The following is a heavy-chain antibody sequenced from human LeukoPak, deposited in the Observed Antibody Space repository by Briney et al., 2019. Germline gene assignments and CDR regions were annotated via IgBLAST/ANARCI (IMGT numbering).Heavy chain of an antibody. Sequence: HSGGSLRLSCAASGFTFSSYSMSWIRQAPGKGLEWVAYINSRSTTTYYADSVKGRFTISRDNAKNSLFLQMNSLRAEDTALYYCARLYTAASELDYWGKGTLVTVSS. V-gene: IGHV3-48*01. D-gene: IGHD2-2*02. CDR2: INSRSTTT. CDR3: ARLYTAASELDY. CDR1: GFTFSSYS. J-gene: IGHJ4*02.